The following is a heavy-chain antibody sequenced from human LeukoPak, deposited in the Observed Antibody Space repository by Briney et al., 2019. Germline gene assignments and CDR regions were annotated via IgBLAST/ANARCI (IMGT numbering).Heavy chain of an antibody. CDR1: GGSFSSYY. J-gene: IGHJ4*02. V-gene: IGHV4-4*07. CDR3: RKLETETYYSSVTYYYFGY. CDR2: IYTSGST. Sequence: KPSETLSLTCTVSGGSFSSYYLSWIRQPAGKGLEWIGRIYTSGSTNYYPSLKSRVTMSVDTSKNQFSLKLSSVTAATAVFYYGRKLETETYYSSVTYYYFGYRGQVTPVTVSS. D-gene: IGHD3-22*01.